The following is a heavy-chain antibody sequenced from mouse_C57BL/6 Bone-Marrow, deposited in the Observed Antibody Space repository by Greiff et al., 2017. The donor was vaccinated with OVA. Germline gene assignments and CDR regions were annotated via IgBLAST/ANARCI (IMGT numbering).Heavy chain of an antibody. J-gene: IGHJ2*01. CDR3: AIRDYSNDFDY. V-gene: IGHV1-74*01. Sequence: QVQLQQSGAELVKPGASVKVSCKASGYTFTSYWMHWVKQRPGQGLEWIGRIYPSDSDTNYNQKFKGKATLTVDKSSSTAYMQLSSLTSEDSAVYYCAIRDYSNDFDYWGQGTTLTVSS. CDR2: IYPSDSDT. CDR1: GYTFTSYW. D-gene: IGHD2-5*01.